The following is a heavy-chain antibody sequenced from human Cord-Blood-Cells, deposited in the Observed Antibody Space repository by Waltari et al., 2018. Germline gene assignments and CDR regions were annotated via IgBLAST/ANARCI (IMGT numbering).Heavy chain of an antibody. V-gene: IGHV4-38-2*02. Sequence: QVQLQESGPGLVKPSETLSLTCAVSGYSISSGYYWGWIRQPPGKGLEWIGSIYHSGSTYYNPSLKSRVTISGDTSKNQFSLKLSSVTAADTAVYYCAREGYSGYDFAFDIWGQGTMVTVSS. CDR3: AREGYSGYDFAFDI. CDR2: IYHSGST. J-gene: IGHJ3*02. CDR1: GYSISSGYY. D-gene: IGHD5-12*01.